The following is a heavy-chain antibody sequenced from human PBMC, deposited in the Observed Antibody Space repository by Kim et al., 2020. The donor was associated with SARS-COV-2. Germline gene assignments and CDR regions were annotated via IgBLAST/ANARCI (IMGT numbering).Heavy chain of an antibody. Sequence: GGSLRLSCAASGVPFSHAWMSWFRQAPGKGLVWVGRIKSKVEGGTIDYAAPVQGRFTISRGESETAVYLQMNSLETEDTAVYYCTTTYRKDYGKHWGQGTLVTVSS. CDR2: IKSKVEGGTI. CDR3: TTTYRKDYGKH. V-gene: IGHV3-15*01. CDR1: GVPFSHAW. J-gene: IGHJ4*02. D-gene: IGHD4-17*01.